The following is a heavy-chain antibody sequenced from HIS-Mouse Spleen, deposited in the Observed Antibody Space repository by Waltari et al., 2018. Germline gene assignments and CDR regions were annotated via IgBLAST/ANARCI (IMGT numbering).Heavy chain of an antibody. CDR1: GGSISSSIYF. CDR2: IYYSGST. D-gene: IGHD6-13*01. J-gene: IGHJ2*01. CDR3: AREIPYSSSWYDWYFDL. V-gene: IGHV4-39*07. Sequence: QLQLQESGPGLVKPSETLSLTCTVSGGSISSSIYFWGWIRQPPGKGLGWIGSIYYSGSTYYNPSLKSRVTISVDTSKNQFSLKLSSVTAADTAVYYCAREIPYSSSWYDWYFDLWGRGTLVTVSS.